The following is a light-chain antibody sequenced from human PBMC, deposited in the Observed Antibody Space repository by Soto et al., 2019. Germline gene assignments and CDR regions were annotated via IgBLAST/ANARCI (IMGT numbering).Light chain of an antibody. J-gene: IGKJ5*01. Sequence: ETVLTQSPGTLSLSPGDTATLSCRASQTVTTNYLAWYQQKPDQAPRLLIYGASSRATGIPDRFSGSGSGTDFTLTISRLEPEDFAVYYCQQYGSSVFTFGQGTRLEIK. CDR1: QTVTTNY. V-gene: IGKV3-20*01. CDR3: QQYGSSVFT. CDR2: GAS.